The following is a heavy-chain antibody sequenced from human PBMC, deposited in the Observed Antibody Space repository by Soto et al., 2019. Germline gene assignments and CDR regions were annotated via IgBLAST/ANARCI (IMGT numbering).Heavy chain of an antibody. J-gene: IGHJ5*02. V-gene: IGHV1-46*01. CDR2: INPSGGST. CDR3: ARPAGRLANWFDP. Sequence: QVQLVQSGAEVKKPGASVKVSCKASGYTFTDYRMIWVRQAPGQGLEWMGIINPSGGSTNYAPNFQGRVTLTRDSFTSTVYMELSSLRSEDTAVYYCARPAGRLANWFDPWCQGTLVTVSS. D-gene: IGHD6-6*01. CDR1: GYTFTDYR.